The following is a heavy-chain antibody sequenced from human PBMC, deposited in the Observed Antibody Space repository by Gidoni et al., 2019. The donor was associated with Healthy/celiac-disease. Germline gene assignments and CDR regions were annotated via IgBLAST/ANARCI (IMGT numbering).Heavy chain of an antibody. Sequence: QVQLQESGPGLVKPSETLSLTCTVSGGSVSSGSYYWSWIRQPPGKGLEWIGYIYYSGSTNYNPSLKSRVTISVDTSKNQFSLKLSSVTAADTAVYYCARGDMVNYYYYYGMDVWGQGTTVTVSS. CDR2: IYYSGST. V-gene: IGHV4-61*01. D-gene: IGHD2-21*01. CDR3: ARGDMVNYYYYYGMDV. J-gene: IGHJ6*02. CDR1: GGSVSSGSYY.